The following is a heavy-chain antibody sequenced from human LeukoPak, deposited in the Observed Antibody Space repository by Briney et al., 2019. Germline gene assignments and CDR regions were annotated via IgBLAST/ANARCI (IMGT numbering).Heavy chain of an antibody. J-gene: IGHJ6*03. CDR2: IYTSGST. Sequence: KASQTLSLTCTVSGGSISSGSYYWSWIQQPAGKGLGWIGRIYTSGSTNYNPSLKSRVTISVDTSKNQFSLKPSSVTAADTAVYYCARGESSSSPLYYYYYYMDVWGKGTTVTVSS. D-gene: IGHD6-6*01. V-gene: IGHV4-61*02. CDR1: GGSISSGSYY. CDR3: ARGESSSSPLYYYYYYMDV.